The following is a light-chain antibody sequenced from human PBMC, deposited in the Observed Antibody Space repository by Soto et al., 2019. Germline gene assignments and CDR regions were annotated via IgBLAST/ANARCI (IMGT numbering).Light chain of an antibody. J-gene: IGKJ1*01. CDR1: QSISSY. CDR3: QQRTDWLWT. Sequence: EIVLTQSPATLSLSPGERATLSRRVSQSISSYLAWYQQKPGQAPRLLIYDGSNRATGIPARFSGSGYGTDFTLTISSLEPDDFAVYYCQQRTDWLWTFGQGTKVQMK. CDR2: DGS. V-gene: IGKV3-11*01.